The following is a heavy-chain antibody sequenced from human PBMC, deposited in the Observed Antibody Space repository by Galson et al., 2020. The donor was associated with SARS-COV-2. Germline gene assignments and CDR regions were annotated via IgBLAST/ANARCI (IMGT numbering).Heavy chain of an antibody. CDR3: AREGYCSGGSCPFDY. Sequence: SETLSLTCTVSGGSISSGDYYWSWIRQPPGKGLEWIGYIYYSGSTYYNPSLKSRVTISVDTSKNQFSLKLSSVTAADTAVYYCAREGYCSGGSCPFDYWGQGTLVTVSS. V-gene: IGHV4-30-4*01. J-gene: IGHJ4*02. CDR1: GGSISSGDYY. CDR2: IYYSGST. D-gene: IGHD2-15*01.